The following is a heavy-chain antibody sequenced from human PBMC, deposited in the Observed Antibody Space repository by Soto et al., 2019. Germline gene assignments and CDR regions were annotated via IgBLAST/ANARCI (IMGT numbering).Heavy chain of an antibody. V-gene: IGHV3-30*18. CDR1: GFTFSKYV. Sequence: GGSLRLSCEASGFTFSKYVMHWVRQAPGKGLEWVAVLSFDGSNKYYADSVKGRFTISRDNSKNMLYLQMNSLRVEDTAVYYCAKSATSSGYYARLDYWGQGALVTVSS. CDR3: AKSATSSGYYARLDY. J-gene: IGHJ4*02. CDR2: LSFDGSNK. D-gene: IGHD3-22*01.